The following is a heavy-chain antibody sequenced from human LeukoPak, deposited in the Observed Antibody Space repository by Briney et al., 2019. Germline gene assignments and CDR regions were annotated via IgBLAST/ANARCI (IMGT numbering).Heavy chain of an antibody. CDR2: INPRDGGT. CDR1: GFIFSNYA. CDR3: VKYIAVPGEQLLGDY. Sequence: GGSLRLSCAASGFIFSNYAMAWVRQAPGKGLEWGSGINPRDGGTVYADSVRGRFTISRDNSKYTLYLQMNSLRVEDTALYYCVKYIAVPGEQLLGDYWGQGTLVTVSS. J-gene: IGHJ4*02. V-gene: IGHV3-23*01. D-gene: IGHD6-19*01.